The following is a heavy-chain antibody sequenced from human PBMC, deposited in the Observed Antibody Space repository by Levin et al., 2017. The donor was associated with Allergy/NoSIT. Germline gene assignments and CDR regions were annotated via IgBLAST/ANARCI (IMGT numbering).Heavy chain of an antibody. Sequence: PSETLSLTCTVSGGSISSSNYYWGWIRQPPGTGLEWIGSIYYSGRTYYNPSLKSRVTMSVDTSMNQFSLKLSSVTAADTAVYYCARSLAAAGTGYWGQGTLVTVSS. CDR1: GGSISSSNYY. D-gene: IGHD6-13*01. CDR3: ARSLAAAGTGY. J-gene: IGHJ4*02. V-gene: IGHV4-39*01. CDR2: IYYSGRT.